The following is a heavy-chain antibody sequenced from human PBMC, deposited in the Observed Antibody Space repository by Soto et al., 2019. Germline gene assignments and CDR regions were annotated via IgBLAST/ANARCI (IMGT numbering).Heavy chain of an antibody. D-gene: IGHD1-7*01. V-gene: IGHV3-21*01. CDR1: GFTFSSYS. J-gene: IGHJ3*02. Sequence: EVQLVESGGGLVKPGGSLRLSCAASGFTFSSYSMNWVRQAPGKGLEWVSSISSSSSYIYYAGSVKGRFTISRDNAKNSLYLQMNSLRAEDTAVYYCARDLSPWNYPPGAFDIWGQGTMVTVSS. CDR2: ISSSSSYI. CDR3: ARDLSPWNYPPGAFDI.